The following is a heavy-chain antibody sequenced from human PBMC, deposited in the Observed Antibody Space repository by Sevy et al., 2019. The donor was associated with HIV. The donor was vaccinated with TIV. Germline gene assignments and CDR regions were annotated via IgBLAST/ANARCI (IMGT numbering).Heavy chain of an antibody. Sequence: GGSLRLSCAASGFTFSSAWMNWVRQAPEKGLEWVGRIKTEADGGIADYAAPVKGRFIISRDDSKNTLYFQMHSLTTEDTAAYFCTTVRRWDSGASENWGQGTQVTVSS. CDR1: GFTFSSAW. V-gene: IGHV3-15*01. CDR2: IKTEADGGIA. D-gene: IGHD1-26*01. J-gene: IGHJ4*02. CDR3: TTVRRWDSGASEN.